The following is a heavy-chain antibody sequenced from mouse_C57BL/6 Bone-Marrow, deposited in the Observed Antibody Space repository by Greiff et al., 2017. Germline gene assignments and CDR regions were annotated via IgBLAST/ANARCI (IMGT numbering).Heavy chain of an antibody. J-gene: IGHJ3*01. CDR3: ARLIYYGNYVWFAY. D-gene: IGHD2-1*01. CDR2: ISNGGGST. Sequence: EVKLMESGGGLVQPGGSLKLSCAASGFTFSDYYMYWVRPTPEKRLEWVAYISNGGGSTYYPDTVKGRFTISRDNAKNTLYLQMSRLKSEDTAMYYCARLIYYGNYVWFAYWGQGTLVTVSA. CDR1: GFTFSDYY. V-gene: IGHV5-12*01.